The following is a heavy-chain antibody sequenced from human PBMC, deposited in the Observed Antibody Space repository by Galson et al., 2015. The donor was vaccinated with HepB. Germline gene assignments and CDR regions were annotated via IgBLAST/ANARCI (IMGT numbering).Heavy chain of an antibody. CDR1: GFTFSSYA. V-gene: IGHV3-30-3*01. D-gene: IGHD4-11*01. Sequence: SLRLSCAASGFTFSSYAMHWVRQAPGKGLEWVAVISYDGSNKYYADSVKGRFTISRDNSKNTLYLQMNSLRAEDTAVYYCARGYSNYVDYWGQGTLVTVSS. J-gene: IGHJ4*02. CDR2: ISYDGSNK. CDR3: ARGYSNYVDY.